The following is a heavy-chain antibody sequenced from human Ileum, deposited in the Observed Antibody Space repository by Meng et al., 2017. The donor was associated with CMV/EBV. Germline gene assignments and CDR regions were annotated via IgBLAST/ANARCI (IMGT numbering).Heavy chain of an antibody. D-gene: IGHD3-10*01. Sequence: QVQLTQPGPGLVKPSQTLTLTCAGDSVSISTESWNWIRQSPSRGLEWLGRTWYGSKWYYEYAVSVKSRITIIPDTSQNQISLQLNSVTPDDTAVYYCTYGWPLKYWGQGSLVTVSS. V-gene: IGHV6-1*01. CDR3: TYGWPLKY. J-gene: IGHJ4*02. CDR2: TWYGSKWYY. CDR1: DSVSISTES.